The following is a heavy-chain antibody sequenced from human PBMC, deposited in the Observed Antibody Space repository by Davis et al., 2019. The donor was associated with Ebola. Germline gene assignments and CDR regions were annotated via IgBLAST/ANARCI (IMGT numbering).Heavy chain of an antibody. Sequence: AASVKVSCKASGYTFTSYAMHWVRQAPGQRLEWMGWINAGTGNTKYSQKFQGRVTITRDTSASTAYMELSSLRSEDTAVYYCARGSSGWLYYYYGMDVWGQGTTVTVSS. CDR3: ARGSSGWLYYYYGMDV. J-gene: IGHJ6*02. CDR2: INAGTGNT. D-gene: IGHD6-19*01. V-gene: IGHV1-3*01. CDR1: GYTFTSYA.